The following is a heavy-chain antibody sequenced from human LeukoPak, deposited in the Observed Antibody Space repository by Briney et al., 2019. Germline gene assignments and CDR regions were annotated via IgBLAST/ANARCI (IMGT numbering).Heavy chain of an antibody. D-gene: IGHD3-3*01. CDR3: ARVRFLEWLPDAFDI. CDR1: GGSISSYY. J-gene: IGHJ3*02. CDR2: IYYSGST. Sequence: SETLSLTCTVSGGSISSYYWSWIRQPPGKGLEWIGYIYYSGSTNYNPSLKSRVTISVVTSKNQFSLKLSSVTAADTAVYYCARVRFLEWLPDAFDIWGQGTMVTVSS. V-gene: IGHV4-59*01.